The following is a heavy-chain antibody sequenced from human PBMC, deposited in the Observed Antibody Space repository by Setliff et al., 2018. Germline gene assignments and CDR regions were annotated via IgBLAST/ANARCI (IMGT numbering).Heavy chain of an antibody. CDR1: GFTFSTYA. Sequence: PGGSLRLSCAASGFTFSTYAMSWVRQAPGKGLEWVSGINRNGGRIGYADSVKGRFTISRDNAKNSLSLQMNSLRAEDTALYYCAREGDSGWYGGGIDYWGQGILVTVSS. D-gene: IGHD6-19*01. CDR2: INRNGGRI. CDR3: AREGDSGWYGGGIDY. J-gene: IGHJ4*02. V-gene: IGHV3-20*04.